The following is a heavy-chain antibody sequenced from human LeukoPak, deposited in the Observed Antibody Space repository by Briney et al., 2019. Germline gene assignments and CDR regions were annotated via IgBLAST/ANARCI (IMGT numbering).Heavy chain of an antibody. J-gene: IGHJ4*02. CDR2: ISGTGDDT. CDR1: GFTFSNYW. V-gene: IGHV3-23*01. D-gene: IGHD4-17*01. CDR3: AKHQDWTVTVPDY. Sequence: GGSLRLSCAASGFTFSNYWMHWVRQAPGKGLEWVSTISGTGDDTDYADSVKGRFPISRDNSKNTLYLQMNSLRAEGTAVYYCAKHQDWTVTVPDYWGQGTLVTVSS.